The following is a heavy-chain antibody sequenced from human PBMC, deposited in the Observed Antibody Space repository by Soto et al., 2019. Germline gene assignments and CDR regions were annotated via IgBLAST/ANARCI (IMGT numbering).Heavy chain of an antibody. J-gene: IGHJ6*02. V-gene: IGHV3-30-3*01. Sequence: QVQLVESGGGVVQPGRSLRLSCAASGFTFSSYAMHWVRQAPGKGLEWVAVISYDGSNKYYAYSVKGRFTISRDKSKNTLYPQMNSLRAEDTALDYCARDRLRYNWNDFPYYYYGMDVWGQGTTVTVSS. D-gene: IGHD1-1*01. CDR2: ISYDGSNK. CDR1: GFTFSSYA. CDR3: ARDRLRYNWNDFPYYYYGMDV.